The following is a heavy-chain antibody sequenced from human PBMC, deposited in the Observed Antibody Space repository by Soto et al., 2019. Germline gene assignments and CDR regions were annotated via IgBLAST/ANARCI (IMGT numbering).Heavy chain of an antibody. Sequence: QITLKESGPTLVKPTQTLTLTCTFSGFSLSTHGVGVGWVRQPAGKALEWLALIYWDDDKRYSASLNSRLTITKDTSKNQVVLTMTNMDPVDTATYYCAHAMLYCTGGSGSTWFDSWGQGTLVTVSS. J-gene: IGHJ5*01. CDR1: GFSLSTHGVG. D-gene: IGHD2-8*02. V-gene: IGHV2-5*02. CDR2: IYWDDDK. CDR3: AHAMLYCTGGSGSTWFDS.